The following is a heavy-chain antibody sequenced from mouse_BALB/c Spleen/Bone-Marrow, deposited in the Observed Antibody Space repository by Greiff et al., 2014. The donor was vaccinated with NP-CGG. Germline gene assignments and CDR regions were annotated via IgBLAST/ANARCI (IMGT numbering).Heavy chain of an antibody. CDR2: ISSGSSTS. J-gene: IGHJ4*01. Sequence: DVQVVESGGGLVQPGGSRKLSCAASGFTFSSFGMHWVRQAPEKGLEWVAYISSGSSTSYYADTMKGRFTISRDNPKNTLFLQMTSLRSEDTAMYYCTRSGTLGAMDYWGQGTSVTVSS. V-gene: IGHV5-17*02. D-gene: IGHD3-3*01. CDR3: TRSGTLGAMDY. CDR1: GFTFSSFG.